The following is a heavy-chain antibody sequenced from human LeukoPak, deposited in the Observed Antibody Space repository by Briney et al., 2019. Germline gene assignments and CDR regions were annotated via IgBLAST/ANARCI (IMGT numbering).Heavy chain of an antibody. D-gene: IGHD4-17*01. V-gene: IGHV1-69*13. CDR2: IIPIFGTA. CDR3: ARAGLRSPGHFDY. J-gene: IGHJ4*02. Sequence: ASVKVPCKASGGTFSSYAISWVRQAPGQGLEWMGGIIPIFGTANYAQKFQGRVTITADESTSTAYMELSSLRSEDTAVYYCARAGLRSPGHFDYWGRGTLVTVSS. CDR1: GGTFSSYA.